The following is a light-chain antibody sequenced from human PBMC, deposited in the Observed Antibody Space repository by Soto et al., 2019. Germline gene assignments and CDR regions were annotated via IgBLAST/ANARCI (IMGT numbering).Light chain of an antibody. CDR3: CSYAGSSTYV. Sequence: QSVLNQPASVSGSPGQSITISCTGTSSDVGSYNLVSWYQQHPGKAPKLMIYEVSKRPSGVSNRFSGSKSGNTASLTISGLQAEDVADYYCCSYAGSSTYVFGTGTKVTVL. J-gene: IGLJ1*01. CDR1: SSDVGSYNL. V-gene: IGLV2-23*02. CDR2: EVS.